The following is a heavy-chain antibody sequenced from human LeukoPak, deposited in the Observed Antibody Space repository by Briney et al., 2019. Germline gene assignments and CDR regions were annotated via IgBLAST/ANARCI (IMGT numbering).Heavy chain of an antibody. D-gene: IGHD4-23*01. CDR1: GFTFSSYA. CDR2: ISYDGSNK. J-gene: IGHJ3*02. V-gene: IGHV3-30-3*01. Sequence: GGSLRLSCAASGFTFSSYAMHWVRQAPGKGLEWVAVISYDGSNKYYADSVKGRFTISRDNSKNTLYLQMNSLRAEDTAVYYCARAFIDYGGNSGAFDIWGQGTMVTVSS. CDR3: ARAFIDYGGNSGAFDI.